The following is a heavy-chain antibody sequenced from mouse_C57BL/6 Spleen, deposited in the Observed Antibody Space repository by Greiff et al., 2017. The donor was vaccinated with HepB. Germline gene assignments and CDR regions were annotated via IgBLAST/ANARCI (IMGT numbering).Heavy chain of an antibody. CDR3: ARRAVVAGKPFDY. D-gene: IGHD1-1*01. CDR2: IDPSDSYT. CDR1: GYTFTSYW. Sequence: QVQLQQPGAELVMPGASVKLSCKASGYTFTSYWMHWVKQRPGQGLEWIGEIDPSDSYTNYNQKFKGKSTLTVDKSSSTAYMQLSSRTSEDSAVYDGARRAVVAGKPFDYWGQGTTLTVSS. J-gene: IGHJ2*01. V-gene: IGHV1-69*01.